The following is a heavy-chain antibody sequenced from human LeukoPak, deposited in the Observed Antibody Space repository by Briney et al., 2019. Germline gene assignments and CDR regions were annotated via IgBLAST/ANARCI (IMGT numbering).Heavy chain of an antibody. CDR3: ARVRGNSCDY. D-gene: IGHD6-13*01. CDR1: GYVVSDYY. CDR2: IRGDTGDT. V-gene: IGHV1-2*02. J-gene: IGHJ4*02. Sequence: GASVTVSCKTSGYVVSDYYMHWVRQAPGQGLEWMGWIRGDTGDTDSPQKFQGRVTMTRDTSTNTAYMELRRLRYDDTAIYFCARVRGNSCDYWGQGTLVTVSS.